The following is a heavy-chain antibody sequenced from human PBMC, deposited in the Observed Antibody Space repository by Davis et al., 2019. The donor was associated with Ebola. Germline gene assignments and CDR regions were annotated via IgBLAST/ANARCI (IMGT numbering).Heavy chain of an antibody. CDR3: AKDLRPRGSYYIDY. D-gene: IGHD1-26*01. Sequence: PGGSLRLSCAASGFTFSSYGMHWVRQAPGKGLEWVAVISYDGSNKYYADSVKGRFTISRDNSKNTLYLQMNSLRAEDTAVYYCAKDLRPRGSYYIDYWGQGTLVTVSS. V-gene: IGHV3-30*18. J-gene: IGHJ4*02. CDR1: GFTFSSYG. CDR2: ISYDGSNK.